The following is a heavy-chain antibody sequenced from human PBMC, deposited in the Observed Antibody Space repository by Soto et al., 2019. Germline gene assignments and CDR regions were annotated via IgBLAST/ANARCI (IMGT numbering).Heavy chain of an antibody. CDR2: IIPILGIA. CDR3: ARSPSYGAGTYYYYYMDV. D-gene: IGHD3-10*01. V-gene: IGHV1-69*02. CDR1: GGTFSSYT. Sequence: SVKVSCKASGGTFSSYTISWVRQAPGQGLEWMGRIIPILGIANYAQKFQGRVTITADKSTSTAYMELSSLRSEDTAVYYCARSPSYGAGTYYYYYMDVWGKGTTVTVSS. J-gene: IGHJ6*03.